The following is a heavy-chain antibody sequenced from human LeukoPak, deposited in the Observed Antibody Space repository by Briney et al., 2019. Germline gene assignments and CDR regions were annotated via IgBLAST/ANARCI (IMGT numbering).Heavy chain of an antibody. Sequence: GSSVKVSCKASGGTFSSYAISWVRQAPGQGLEWMGGIIPIFGTANYAQKFQGRVTITADESTSTAYMELSSLRSEDTAVYYCARTEKYCSSTSCYASFDYWGQGTLVTVSS. CDR1: GGTFSSYA. CDR3: ARTEKYCSSTSCYASFDY. J-gene: IGHJ4*02. D-gene: IGHD2-2*01. V-gene: IGHV1-69*01. CDR2: IIPIFGTA.